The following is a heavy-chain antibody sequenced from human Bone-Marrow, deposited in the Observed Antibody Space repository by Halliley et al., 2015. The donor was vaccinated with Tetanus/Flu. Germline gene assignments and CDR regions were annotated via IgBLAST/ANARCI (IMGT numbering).Heavy chain of an antibody. Sequence: SLRLSCAASGLTFSSYAMHWVRQAPGKGLEWVAVISYDGSNKYYADSVKGRFTISRDNSKNTLYLQMNSLRAEDTAVYYCARMGADDAFDIWGQGTMVTVSS. V-gene: IGHV3-30-3*01. J-gene: IGHJ3*02. CDR1: GLTFSSYA. CDR3: ARMGADDAFDI. CDR2: ISYDGSNK.